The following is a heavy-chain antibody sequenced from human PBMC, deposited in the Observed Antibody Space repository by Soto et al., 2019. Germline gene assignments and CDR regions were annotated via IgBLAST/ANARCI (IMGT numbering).Heavy chain of an antibody. V-gene: IGHV3-64D*08. Sequence: GGSLRLSCSASGFTFSSYAMHWVRQAPGKGLEYVSAISSNGGSTYYADSVKGRFTISRDNSKNTLYLQMSSLRAEDTAVYYCVKEILHSGSYPLPGYWGQGTLVTVSS. D-gene: IGHD1-26*01. CDR1: GFTFSSYA. J-gene: IGHJ4*02. CDR2: ISSNGGST. CDR3: VKEILHSGSYPLPGY.